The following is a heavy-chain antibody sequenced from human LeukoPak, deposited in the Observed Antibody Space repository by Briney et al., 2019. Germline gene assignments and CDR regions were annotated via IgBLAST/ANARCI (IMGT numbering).Heavy chain of an antibody. Sequence: SGTLSLTCAVYGGSFSGYYWSWIRQPPGKGLEWIGEINHSGSTNYNPSLKSRVTISVDTSKNQFSLKLSSVTAADTAVYYCARAEVAFDIWGQGTIVTVSS. J-gene: IGHJ3*02. V-gene: IGHV4-34*01. CDR2: INHSGST. CDR3: ARAEVAFDI. CDR1: GGSFSGYY.